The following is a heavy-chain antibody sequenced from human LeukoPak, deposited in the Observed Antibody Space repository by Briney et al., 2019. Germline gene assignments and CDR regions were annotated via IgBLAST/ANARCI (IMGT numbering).Heavy chain of an antibody. D-gene: IGHD3-9*01. J-gene: IGHJ3*02. CDR1: GFTFSSYA. Sequence: GGSLRLSCAASGFTFSSYAMHWVRQAPGKGLEWVAVISYDGSNKYYADSVKGRFTISRDNSKNTLYLQMNSLRAEDTAEYYCARGPWYYDISRDAFDIWGQGTMVTVSS. CDR2: ISYDGSNK. CDR3: ARGPWYYDISRDAFDI. V-gene: IGHV3-30*04.